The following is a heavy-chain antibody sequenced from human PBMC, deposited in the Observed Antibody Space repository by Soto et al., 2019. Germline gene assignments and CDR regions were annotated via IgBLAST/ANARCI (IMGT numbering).Heavy chain of an antibody. D-gene: IGHD2-2*01. V-gene: IGHV3-23*01. CDR2: ISGSGGST. J-gene: IGHJ4*02. CDR1: GFTFSSYA. CDR3: AKALVVVPAASYSNYAPFDY. Sequence: GGSLRLSWAASGFTFSSYAMSWVRQAPGKGLEWVSAISGSGGSTYYADSVKGRFTISRDNSKNTLYLQMNSLRAEDTAVYYCAKALVVVPAASYSNYAPFDYWGQGTLVTVSS.